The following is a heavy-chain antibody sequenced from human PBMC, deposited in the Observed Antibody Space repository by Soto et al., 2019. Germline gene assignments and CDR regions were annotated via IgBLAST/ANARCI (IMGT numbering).Heavy chain of an antibody. V-gene: IGHV3-33*01. D-gene: IGHD6-19*01. J-gene: IGHJ4*02. Sequence: GGSLRLSCAASGFTFSSYGMHWVRQAPGKGLEWVAVIWYDGSNKYYADSVKGRFTISRDNSKNTLYLQMNSLRAEDTAVYYCARDLSRSIAVAGGLGYWGQGTLVTVSS. CDR2: IWYDGSNK. CDR3: ARDLSRSIAVAGGLGY. CDR1: GFTFSSYG.